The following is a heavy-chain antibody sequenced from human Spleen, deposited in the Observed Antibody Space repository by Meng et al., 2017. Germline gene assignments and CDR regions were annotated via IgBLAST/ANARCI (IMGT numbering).Heavy chain of an antibody. CDR2: INPSIGDT. V-gene: IGHV1-2*02. CDR1: GYNFVGGS. CDR3: AKLEGG. D-gene: IGHD1-1*01. J-gene: IGHJ4*02. Sequence: ASVKVSCKASGYNFVGGSWLYWIRQAPGQGLEWIGWINPSIGDTNYAQKFLGRVTVTSDASISTVYVELSRLTYDDTATYYCAKLEGGWGQGTLVTVSS.